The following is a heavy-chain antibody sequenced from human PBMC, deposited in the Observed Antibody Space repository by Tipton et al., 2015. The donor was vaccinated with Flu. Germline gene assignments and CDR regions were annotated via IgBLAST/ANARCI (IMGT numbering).Heavy chain of an antibody. CDR3: ARLSYYDVDLKNFYFDH. Sequence: TLSLTCTVSGDSIRSSTYYWGWIRQPPGKGLEWIGNIDYSGSTYYNPSLKSRVTISVDTSKSQFSLMLKSVTAADTAVYYCARLSYYDVDLKNFYFDHWGQGALVTVSS. J-gene: IGHJ4*02. CDR1: GDSIRSSTYY. V-gene: IGHV4-39*01. D-gene: IGHD3-10*02. CDR2: IDYSGST.